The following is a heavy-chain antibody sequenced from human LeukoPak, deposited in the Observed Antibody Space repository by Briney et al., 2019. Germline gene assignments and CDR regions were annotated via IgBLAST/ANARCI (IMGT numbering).Heavy chain of an antibody. Sequence: GASVKVSCKASGYIFTGYYMHWVRQAPGQGLEWMGWINPNSGATNYAQKFQGRVTMTRDTSISTAYMELSRLRSDDTAVYYCARDHEPMGAYYYYMDVWGKGTTVTISS. J-gene: IGHJ6*03. CDR3: ARDHEPMGAYYYYMDV. V-gene: IGHV1-2*02. D-gene: IGHD3-10*01. CDR2: INPNSGAT. CDR1: GYIFTGYY.